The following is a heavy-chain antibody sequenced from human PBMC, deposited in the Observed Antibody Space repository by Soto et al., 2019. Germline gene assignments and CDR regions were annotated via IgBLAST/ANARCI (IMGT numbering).Heavy chain of an antibody. CDR1: GGSIINDNW. CDR3: ARNGWYSVDV. D-gene: IGHD6-19*01. J-gene: IGHJ6*02. V-gene: IGHV4-4*02. Sequence: QVQLQESGPGLVKPSGTLSLTCAISGGSIINDNWWSWVRQPPGKGLEWIGEIYRSGSTNYNPSLKSRVTISVDKSNNQFSLRLRSVSAADTAVYYCARNGWYSVDVWGQGTTVTVSS. CDR2: IYRSGST.